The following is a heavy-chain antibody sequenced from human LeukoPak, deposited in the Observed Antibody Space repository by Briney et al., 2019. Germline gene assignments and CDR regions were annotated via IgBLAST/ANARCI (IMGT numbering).Heavy chain of an antibody. V-gene: IGHV3-33*01. CDR3: ARDGLSTLVRGVTPGFDP. J-gene: IGHJ5*02. Sequence: GGSLRLSCAASGFTFSSYGMHWVRQAPGKGLEWVAVIWYDGSNKYYADSVKGRFTISRDNSKNTLYLQMNSLRAEDTAVYYCARDGLSTLVRGVTPGFDPWGQGTLVTVSS. CDR1: GFTFSSYG. D-gene: IGHD3-10*01. CDR2: IWYDGSNK.